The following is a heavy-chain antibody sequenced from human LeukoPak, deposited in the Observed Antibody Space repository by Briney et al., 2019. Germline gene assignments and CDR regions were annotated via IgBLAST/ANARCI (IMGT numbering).Heavy chain of an antibody. V-gene: IGHV3-7*01. CDR2: VRPDGREQ. J-gene: IGHJ6*03. CDR3: ARDSNNYYYYMDV. Sequence: GGSLRLSCSASGFTFNTYWMSWVRQAPGKGLQWVANVRPDGREQRYVDSVKGRFTISRDNAKNLVYLQMNSLRAEDTAVYYCARDSNNYYYYMDVWGKGTTVTVSS. CDR1: GFTFNTYW.